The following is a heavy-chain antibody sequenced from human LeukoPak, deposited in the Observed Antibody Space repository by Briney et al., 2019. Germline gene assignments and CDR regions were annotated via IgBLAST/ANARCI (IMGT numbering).Heavy chain of an antibody. D-gene: IGHD6-13*01. CDR1: GFTFSRYD. CDR2: ISNDGGNK. J-gene: IGHJ4*02. CDR3: AKDSEQLAYYFDY. Sequence: GGSLRLSCAASGFTFSRYDTHWVRQAPGKGLEWVAGISNDGGNKYYAESVKGRFTISRDNSKNTLYLQMNSLRAEDTAVYYCAKDSEQLAYYFDYWGQGTLVTVSS. V-gene: IGHV3-30*18.